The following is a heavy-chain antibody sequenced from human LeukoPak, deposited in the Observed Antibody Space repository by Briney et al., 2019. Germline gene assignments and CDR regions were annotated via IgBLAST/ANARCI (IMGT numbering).Heavy chain of an antibody. Sequence: GGSLRLSCAASGFTFSSYAMSWVRQAPGKGLEWVSGISGSGRSTYNADSVKGRFTVSRDNSKNTLYLQMNSLRAEDTAVYYCANYYSGWFSPFDYWGQGTLVTVSS. J-gene: IGHJ4*02. CDR2: ISGSGRST. CDR3: ANYYSGWFSPFDY. V-gene: IGHV3-23*01. D-gene: IGHD5-12*01. CDR1: GFTFSSYA.